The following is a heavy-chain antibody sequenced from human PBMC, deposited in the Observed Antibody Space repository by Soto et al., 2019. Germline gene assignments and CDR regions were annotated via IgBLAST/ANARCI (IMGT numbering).Heavy chain of an antibody. V-gene: IGHV4-59*04. J-gene: IGHJ4*02. CDR2: IDYNGVT. CDR3: GKVLVGATGHTDSDS. CDR1: GGAFNNYIFD. Sequence: SCKASGGAFNNYIFDWIRQPPGRGLEWIGNIDYNGVTYSNPSLKSRVTISRDTSKNQFSLKLTSVTAADTAPYYCGKVLVGATGHTDSDSWGPGTLVTVSS. D-gene: IGHD2-15*01.